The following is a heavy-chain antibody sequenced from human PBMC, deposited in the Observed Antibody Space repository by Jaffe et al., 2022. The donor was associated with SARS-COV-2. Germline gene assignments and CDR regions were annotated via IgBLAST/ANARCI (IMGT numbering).Heavy chain of an antibody. CDR1: GYTFTTYT. Sequence: QVHLVQSGSELKKPGASVKVSCKASGYTFTTYTMNWVRQAPGQGLEWMGWINTNTGNPTYAQGFTGRFVFSLDTSVSTAYLQISSLEAEDTAVYFCARKGVAYHPVSDTNTLDYWGQGTLVTVSS. D-gene: IGHD2-21*01. CDR3: ARKGVAYHPVSDTNTLDY. J-gene: IGHJ4*02. CDR2: INTNTGNP. V-gene: IGHV7-4-1*02.